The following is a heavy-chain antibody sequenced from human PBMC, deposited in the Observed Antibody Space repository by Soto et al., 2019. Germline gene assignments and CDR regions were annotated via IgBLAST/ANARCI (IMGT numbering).Heavy chain of an antibody. CDR3: ATFDSSGYFPDAFDI. CDR1: GYSFTSYW. V-gene: IGHV5-10-1*01. D-gene: IGHD3-22*01. CDR2: IDPSDSYT. J-gene: IGHJ3*02. Sequence: EVQLVQSGAEVKKPGESLRISCKGSGYSFTSYWISWVRQMPGKGLEWMGRIDPSDSYTNYSPSFQGHVTISADKSISTAYLQWSSLKASDTAMYYCATFDSSGYFPDAFDIWGQGTMVTVSS.